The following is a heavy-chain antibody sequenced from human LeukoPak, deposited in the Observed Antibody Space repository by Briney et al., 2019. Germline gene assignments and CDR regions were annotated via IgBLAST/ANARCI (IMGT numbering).Heavy chain of an antibody. Sequence: GESLKISCKGSGYSFTSYWIGWVRQMPGKGLEWMGIIYPGDSDTRYSPSIQGQVTISADKSISTAYLQWSSLKASDTAMYYCARHGFASEYSSSSSWGYWGQGTLVTVSS. CDR2: IYPGDSDT. CDR1: GYSFTSYW. D-gene: IGHD6-6*01. CDR3: ARHGFASEYSSSSSWGY. J-gene: IGHJ4*02. V-gene: IGHV5-51*01.